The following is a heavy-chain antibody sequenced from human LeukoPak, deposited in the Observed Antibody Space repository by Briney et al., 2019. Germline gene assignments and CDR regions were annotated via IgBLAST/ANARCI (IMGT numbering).Heavy chain of an antibody. CDR3: ARGDNILLDY. Sequence: SETLSLTCAVYGGSLSGYYWSWIRQPPGKGLEWIGEINHSGSTNYNPSLKSRVTISVDTSKNQFSLKLSSVTAADTAVYYCARGDNILLDYWGQGTLVTVSS. CDR2: INHSGST. J-gene: IGHJ4*02. V-gene: IGHV4-34*01. D-gene: IGHD1-14*01. CDR1: GGSLSGYY.